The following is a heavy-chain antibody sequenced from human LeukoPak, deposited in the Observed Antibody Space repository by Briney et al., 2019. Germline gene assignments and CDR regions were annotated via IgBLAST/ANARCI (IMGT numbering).Heavy chain of an antibody. J-gene: IGHJ4*02. CDR2: IDSSSSTI. Sequence: GGSLRLSCAASGFTFSSYSMNWVRQAPGKGLEWVSYIDSSSSTIYYADSVKGRFTISRDNAKNSLYLQMNSLRDEDAAVYYCARYEYTSGQMFDYWAQGTLVTVSS. D-gene: IGHD6-19*01. V-gene: IGHV3-48*02. CDR1: GFTFSSYS. CDR3: ARYEYTSGQMFDY.